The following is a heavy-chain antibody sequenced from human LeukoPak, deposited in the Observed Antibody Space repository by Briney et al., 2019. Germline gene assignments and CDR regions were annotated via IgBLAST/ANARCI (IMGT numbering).Heavy chain of an antibody. D-gene: IGHD6-13*01. CDR2: IRYDGSNK. Sequence: GGSLRLSCAAPGFTFSSYGMHWVRQVPGKGLEWEPLIRYDGSNKYYTDSGKDRFNISRDNSYNTLYLQMTSLRDEDTAVYYCAKDSSLYGTSWWGNYFDYWGQGTLVTVSS. CDR3: AKDSSLYGTSWWGNYFDY. CDR1: GFTFSSYG. J-gene: IGHJ4*02. V-gene: IGHV3-30*02.